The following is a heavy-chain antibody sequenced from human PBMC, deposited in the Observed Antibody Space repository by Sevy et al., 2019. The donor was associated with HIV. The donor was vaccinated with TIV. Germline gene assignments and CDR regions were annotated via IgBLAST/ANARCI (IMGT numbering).Heavy chain of an antibody. Sequence: GGSLRLSCAASGFTFSNAWMSWVRQAPGKGLEWVGRIKSKTDGGTTDYAAPVKGRFTISREDSKNTLYLQMNSLKTEDTAVYYCTTQTPYSSSLARDYWGQGTLVTVSS. CDR1: GFTFSNAW. CDR3: TTQTPYSSSLARDY. V-gene: IGHV3-15*01. J-gene: IGHJ4*02. CDR2: IKSKTDGGTT. D-gene: IGHD6-6*01.